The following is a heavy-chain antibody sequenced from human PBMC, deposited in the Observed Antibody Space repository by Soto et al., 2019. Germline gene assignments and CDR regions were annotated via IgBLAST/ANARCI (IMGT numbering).Heavy chain of an antibody. CDR3: ARSKYYDFWSGSQKGVHYFDY. CDR1: GYTFTSYA. J-gene: IGHJ4*02. V-gene: IGHV1-3*01. Sequence: ASVKVSCKASGYTFTSYAMHWVRQAPGQRLEWMGWINAGNGNTKYSQKFQGRVTITRDTSASTAYMELSSLRSEDTAVYYCARSKYYDFWSGSQKGVHYFDYWGQGTLVTVSS. CDR2: INAGNGNT. D-gene: IGHD3-3*01.